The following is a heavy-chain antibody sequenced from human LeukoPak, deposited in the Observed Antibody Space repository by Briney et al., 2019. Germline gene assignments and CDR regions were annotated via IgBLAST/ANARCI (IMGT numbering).Heavy chain of an antibody. CDR1: GFTFDDYA. CDR2: ISYDGSNK. J-gene: IGHJ4*02. CDR3: ARDPPDYDFWSGSEYYFDY. D-gene: IGHD3-3*01. Sequence: PGRSLRLSCAASGFTFDDYAMHWVRQAPGKGLEWVAVISYDGSNKYYADSVKGRFTISRDNSKNTLYLQMNSLRAEDTAVYYCARDPPDYDFWSGSEYYFDYWGQGTLVTVSS. V-gene: IGHV3-30-3*01.